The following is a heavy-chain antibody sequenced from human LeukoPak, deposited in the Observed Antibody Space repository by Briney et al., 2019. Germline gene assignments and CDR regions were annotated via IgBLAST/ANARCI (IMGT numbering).Heavy chain of an antibody. V-gene: IGHV3-15*01. CDR1: GFTFTNAW. D-gene: IGHD2/OR15-2a*01. Sequence: PGGSLRLSCEASGFTFTNAWMSWVRQAPGKGLEWVGRIKSKTDGGTTDYAAPVKGRFTISRDDSKNTLYLQMNSLKTEDTALYYCITTTFNDAFDNWGQGTMVTVSS. CDR2: IKSKTDGGTT. CDR3: ITTTFNDAFDN. J-gene: IGHJ3*02.